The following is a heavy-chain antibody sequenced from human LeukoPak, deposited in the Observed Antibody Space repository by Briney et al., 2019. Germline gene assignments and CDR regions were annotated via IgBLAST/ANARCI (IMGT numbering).Heavy chain of an antibody. V-gene: IGHV3-9*01. CDR3: AKDGSGSYWRVFDY. D-gene: IGHD1-26*01. Sequence: GGSLRLSCAASGFTFYDYAMHWVRHATGKGLEWVSGISWNSGSIGYADSVKGRFTISRDNAKNSLYLQMNSLRAEDTALYYCAKDGSGSYWRVFDYWGQGTLVTVSS. J-gene: IGHJ4*02. CDR1: GFTFYDYA. CDR2: ISWNSGSI.